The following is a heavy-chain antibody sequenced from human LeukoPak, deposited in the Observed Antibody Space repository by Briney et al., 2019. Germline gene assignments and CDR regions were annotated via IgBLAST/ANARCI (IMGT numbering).Heavy chain of an antibody. V-gene: IGHV3-30*02. D-gene: IGHD6-19*01. Sequence: GGSLGLSCAASGFTFSSYGMHWVRQAPGKGLERVAFIRYDGSNKYYADSVKGRFTISRDNSKNTLYLQMNSLRAEDTAVYYCARDRLDAFDIWGQGTMVTVSS. CDR3: ARDRLDAFDI. CDR1: GFTFSSYG. J-gene: IGHJ3*02. CDR2: IRYDGSNK.